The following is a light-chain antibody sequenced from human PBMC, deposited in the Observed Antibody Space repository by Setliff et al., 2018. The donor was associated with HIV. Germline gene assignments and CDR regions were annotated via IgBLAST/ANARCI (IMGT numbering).Light chain of an antibody. CDR3: CSYAGSSTYV. V-gene: IGLV2-23*02. Sequence: QSALTQPASVSGSAGQSITISCTGTSTDVGTYSLVSWYQQHPAKAPKLIIYEVTKRPSGVSNRFSGSKSGNTASLTISGLQAEDEADYYCCSYAGSSTYVFGTGTKVTVL. CDR2: EVT. CDR1: STDVGTYSL. J-gene: IGLJ1*01.